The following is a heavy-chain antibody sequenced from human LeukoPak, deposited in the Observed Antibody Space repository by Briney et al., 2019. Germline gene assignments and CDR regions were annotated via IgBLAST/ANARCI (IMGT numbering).Heavy chain of an antibody. CDR2: IYYSGST. J-gene: IGHJ4*02. CDR3: ARLSIVGATNFDY. D-gene: IGHD1-26*01. V-gene: IGHV4-59*08. CDR1: GASITSYY. Sequence: PSETLSLTCTVSGASITSYYWSWIRQPPGKGLEWIGYIYYSGSTTYKPSLKSQVTISVDTSKNQFSLKLSSVTAADTAVYYCARLSIVGATNFDYWGQGTLVTVSS.